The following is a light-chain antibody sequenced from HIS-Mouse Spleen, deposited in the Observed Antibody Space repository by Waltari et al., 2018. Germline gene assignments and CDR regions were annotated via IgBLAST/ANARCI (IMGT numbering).Light chain of an antibody. Sequence: SYELTQPPSVSVSPGQTARITCSGDALPKKYAYWYQQKSGQAPVLVIYEDSKRPSGSPAGFSGSSAGTMATLTISGAHVEDEADYYWYSTDSSGNHRVFGGGTKLTVL. J-gene: IGLJ2*01. CDR2: EDS. CDR1: ALPKKY. V-gene: IGLV3-10*01. CDR3: YSTDSSGNHRV.